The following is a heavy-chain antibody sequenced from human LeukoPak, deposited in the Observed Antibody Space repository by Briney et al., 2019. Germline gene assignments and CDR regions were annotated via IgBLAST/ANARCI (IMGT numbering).Heavy chain of an antibody. J-gene: IGHJ4*02. D-gene: IGHD3-3*01. CDR3: ARERGITFFEAVAGVFDY. Sequence: ASVKVSCKASGYTFTSYYMHWVRQAPGQGLEWMGIINPSGGSTSYAQKFQGRVTMTRDMSTSTVYMELSSLRSEDTAVYYCARERGITFFEAVAGVFDYWGQGTLVTVSS. V-gene: IGHV1-46*01. CDR1: GYTFTSYY. CDR2: INPSGGST.